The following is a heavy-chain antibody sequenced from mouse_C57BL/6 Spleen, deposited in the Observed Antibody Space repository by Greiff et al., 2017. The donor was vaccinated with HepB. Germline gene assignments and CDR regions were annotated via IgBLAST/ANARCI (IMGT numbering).Heavy chain of an antibody. CDR1: GYSITSGYD. CDR2: ISYSGST. D-gene: IGHD2-3*01. J-gene: IGHJ4*01. CDR3: ARGRLLYAMDY. Sequence: EVQVVESGPGMVKPSQSLSLTCTVTGYSITSGYDWHWIRHFPGNKLEWMGYISYSGSTNYNPSLKSRISITHDTSKNHFFLKLNSVTTEDTATYYCARGRLLYAMDYWGQGTSVTVSS. V-gene: IGHV3-1*01.